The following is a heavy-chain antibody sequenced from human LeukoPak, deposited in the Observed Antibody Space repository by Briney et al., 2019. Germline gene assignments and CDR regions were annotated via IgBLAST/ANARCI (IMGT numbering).Heavy chain of an antibody. V-gene: IGHV3-7*01. J-gene: IGHJ5*02. D-gene: IGHD6-19*01. CDR1: GFTFSTYW. Sequence: GGSLRLSCAASGFTFSTYWMSWVRQAPGKGLEWVANIKVDGSEKYYVDSVKGRFTVARDNAKNSLFLRMSSLRPEDTAVYYRARSVAGITWFVPWGQGTLVTVSS. CDR2: IKVDGSEK. CDR3: ARSVAGITWFVP.